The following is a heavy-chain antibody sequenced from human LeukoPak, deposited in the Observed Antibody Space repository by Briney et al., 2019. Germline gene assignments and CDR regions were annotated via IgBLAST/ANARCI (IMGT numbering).Heavy chain of an antibody. J-gene: IGHJ4*02. CDR1: GYTFTSYD. CDR2: MNPNSGNT. V-gene: IGHV1-8*01. D-gene: IGHD6-13*01. CDR3: ARDFSTSSWYVGGTDY. Sequence: GASVKVSCKASGYTFTSYDINWVRQATGQGLEWMGWMNPNSGNTGYAQKFQGRVTITRDTSASTAYMELSSLRSEDTAVYYCARDFSTSSWYVGGTDYWGQGTLVTVSS.